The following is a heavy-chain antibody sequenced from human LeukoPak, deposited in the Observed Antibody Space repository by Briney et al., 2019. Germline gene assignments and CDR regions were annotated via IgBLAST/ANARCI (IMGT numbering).Heavy chain of an antibody. J-gene: IGHJ4*02. CDR2: IIPIFGTA. V-gene: IGHV1-69*01. CDR3: AMARGLRYFAWLGIDY. Sequence: SVNVSCTASGGTFSSYAISWVRQAPGQGLEWMGGIIPIFGTANYAQKFQGRVTITADESTSTAYMELSSLRSEDAAVYYCAMARGLRYFAWLGIDYWGQGTLVTVSS. D-gene: IGHD3-9*01. CDR1: GGTFSSYA.